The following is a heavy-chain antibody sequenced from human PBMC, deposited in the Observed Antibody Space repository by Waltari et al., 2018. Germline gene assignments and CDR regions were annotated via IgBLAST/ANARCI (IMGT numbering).Heavy chain of an antibody. J-gene: IGHJ4*02. CDR2: IYYSGST. V-gene: IGHV4-31*03. Sequence: QVQLQESGPGLVKPSQTLSLNCTVSGGSISSGGYYWSWIRQHPGKGLEWIGYIYYSGSTYYNPSLKSRVTISVDTSKNQFSLKLSSVTAADTAVYYCARSTTVVTFFFDYWGQGTLVTVSS. CDR3: ARSTTVVTFFFDY. D-gene: IGHD4-17*01. CDR1: GGSISSGGYY.